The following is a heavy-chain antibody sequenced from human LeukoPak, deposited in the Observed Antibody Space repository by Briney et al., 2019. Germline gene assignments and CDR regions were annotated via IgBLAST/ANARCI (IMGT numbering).Heavy chain of an antibody. Sequence: SETLSLTCTVSGASITSFHWTWIRQPAGKGLEWIGLIYSSGSTIYNPPPQSRVAMSVDMTKNQLSLKLSSVTAADTATYYCARKDGDYWGQGTLVTVSS. CDR2: IYSSGST. CDR3: ARKDGDY. CDR1: GASITSFH. D-gene: IGHD6-6*01. J-gene: IGHJ4*02. V-gene: IGHV4-4*07.